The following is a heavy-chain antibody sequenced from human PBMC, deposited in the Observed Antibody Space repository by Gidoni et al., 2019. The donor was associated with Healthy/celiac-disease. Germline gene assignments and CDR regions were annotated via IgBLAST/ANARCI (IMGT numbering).Heavy chain of an antibody. CDR1: GFTFSSYS. CDR3: ASLEARWGIFGVVITDAFDI. Sequence: EVQLVESGGGLVQPGGSLRLSCAASGFTFSSYSMNWVRQAPGKGLEWVSYISSSSSTIYYADSVKGRFTISRDNAKNSLYLQMNSLRDEDTAVYYCASLEARWGIFGVVITDAFDIWGQGTMVTVSS. V-gene: IGHV3-48*02. D-gene: IGHD3-3*01. J-gene: IGHJ3*02. CDR2: ISSSSSTI.